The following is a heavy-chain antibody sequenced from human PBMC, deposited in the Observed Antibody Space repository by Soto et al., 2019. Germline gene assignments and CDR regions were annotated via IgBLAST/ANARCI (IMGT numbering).Heavy chain of an antibody. D-gene: IGHD1-1*01. CDR1: GFTFSSYA. Sequence: PGGSLRLSCAASGFTFSSYAMHWVRQAPGKGLEWVAVISYDGSNKYYADSVKGRFTISRDNSKNTLYLQMNSLRAEDTAVYYCAREYDGFDYWGQGTLVTVSS. CDR2: ISYDGSNK. J-gene: IGHJ4*02. V-gene: IGHV3-30-3*01. CDR3: AREYDGFDY.